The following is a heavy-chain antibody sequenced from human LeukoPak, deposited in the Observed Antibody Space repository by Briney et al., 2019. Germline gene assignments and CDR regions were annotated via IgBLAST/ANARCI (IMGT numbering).Heavy chain of an antibody. CDR2: IYYTGNT. D-gene: IGHD3/OR15-3a*01. J-gene: IGHJ4*02. CDR3: ARQTGSGLFILP. Sequence: SETLSLTCAVYGGSFSGYYWGWIRQPPGKGLEWIGSIYYTGNTYYNASLKSQVSISIDTSKNQFSLRLTSVTAADTAVYFCARQTGSGLFILPGGQGTLVTVSS. V-gene: IGHV4-39*01. CDR1: GGSFSGYY.